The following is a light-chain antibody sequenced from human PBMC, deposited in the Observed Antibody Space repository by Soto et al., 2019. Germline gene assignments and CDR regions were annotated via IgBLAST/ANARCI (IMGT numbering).Light chain of an antibody. J-gene: IGKJ4*01. CDR1: QSISSY. CDR2: AAS. Sequence: DIQMTHSPSSLSASVGDRVTITCRASQSISSYLNWYQQKPGKAPKLLIYAASSLQSGVPSRFSGSGSGTDFTLIISSLQPEDFATYYCQQSYSTPLTFGGATKV. V-gene: IGKV1-39*01. CDR3: QQSYSTPLT.